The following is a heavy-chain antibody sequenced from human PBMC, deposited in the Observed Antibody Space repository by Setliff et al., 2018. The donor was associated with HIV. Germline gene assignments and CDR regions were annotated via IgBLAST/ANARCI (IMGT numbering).Heavy chain of an antibody. CDR2: INHSGRT. D-gene: IGHD3-10*01. Sequence: LSLTCAVSGSSISSGYYWSWIRQPPGKGLEWIGEINHSGRTNYNSSLKSRVTILVDTSKYQFSLKLSSVTAADTVVYYCARDQGHGSGRSYYHYYMDVWGKGTTVTVSS. CDR1: GSSISSGYY. CDR3: ARDQGHGSGRSYYHYYMDV. V-gene: IGHV4-38-2*02. J-gene: IGHJ6*03.